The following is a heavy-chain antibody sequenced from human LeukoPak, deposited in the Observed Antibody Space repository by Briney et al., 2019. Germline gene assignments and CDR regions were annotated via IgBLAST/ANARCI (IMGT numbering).Heavy chain of an antibody. CDR2: IKQDGSER. J-gene: IGHJ3*02. CDR3: ARDPGDAFDI. V-gene: IGHV3-7*01. Sequence: GGSLRLSCAASGFTFSSYWMTWVRQAPGKGLEWVANIKQDGSERHYVDSVKGRFTISRDNAKNSLYLQMNSLRAEDTAVYYCARDPGDAFDIWGQGTMVTVSS. CDR1: GFTFSSYW.